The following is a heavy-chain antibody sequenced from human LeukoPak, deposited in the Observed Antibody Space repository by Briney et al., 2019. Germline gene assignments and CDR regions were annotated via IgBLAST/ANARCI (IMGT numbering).Heavy chain of an antibody. CDR2: ISYDGSNK. V-gene: IGHV3-30-3*01. CDR3: AKDEPTVTTDWGYYGMDV. CDR1: GFTFSSYA. D-gene: IGHD4-17*01. Sequence: PGGSLRLSCAASGFTFSSYAMHWVRQAPGKGLEWVAIISYDGSNKYYADSVKGRFTISRDNSKNTLYLQMNSLRAEDTAVYYCAKDEPTVTTDWGYYGMDVWGQGTTVTVSS. J-gene: IGHJ6*02.